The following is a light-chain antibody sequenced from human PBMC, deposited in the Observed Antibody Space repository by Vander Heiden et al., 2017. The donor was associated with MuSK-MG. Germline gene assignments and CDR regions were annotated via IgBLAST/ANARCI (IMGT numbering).Light chain of an antibody. V-gene: IGLV5-45*03. Sequence: QAVLTQPSSLSASPGASASLTCTLHSVINVGISRVYWFQQKPGGPPRFLLNYKSDSDKRQGSGVPSRFAGSKDVSATEGILLISGLHSEDESYDYCKNWYSSTWVFGGGTKLTVL. CDR3: KNWYSSTWV. CDR1: SVINVGISR. J-gene: IGLJ3*02. CDR2: YKSDSDK.